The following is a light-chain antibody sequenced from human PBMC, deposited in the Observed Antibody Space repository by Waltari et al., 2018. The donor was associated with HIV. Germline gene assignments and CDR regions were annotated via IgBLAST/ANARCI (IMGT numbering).Light chain of an antibody. CDR2: RDI. J-gene: IGLJ1*01. Sequence: SYDLTQPPSVSVSPGQTARHPCPGDTLSNHYSSWYQQKSGQAPVLVIFRDIERPSGIPERFSGSRSGATVTLTISGVQAEDEADYYCQSADNSGTYVFATGTQVTVL. CDR3: QSADNSGTYV. CDR1: TLSNHY. V-gene: IGLV3-25*03.